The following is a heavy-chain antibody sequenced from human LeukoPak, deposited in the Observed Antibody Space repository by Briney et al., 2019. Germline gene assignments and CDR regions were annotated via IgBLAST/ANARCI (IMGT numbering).Heavy chain of an antibody. CDR3: ARTPSLYCSGGSCYSDF. Sequence: GASVKVSCKASGYTFTSYGISWVRQAPGQGLEGMGWISAYNGNTNYVQKLQDRVTMTTDTSTSTAYMELRSLRSDDTAVYYCARTPSLYCSGGSCYSDFWGQGTLVTVSS. CDR2: ISAYNGNT. V-gene: IGHV1-18*01. J-gene: IGHJ4*02. CDR1: GYTFTSYG. D-gene: IGHD2-15*01.